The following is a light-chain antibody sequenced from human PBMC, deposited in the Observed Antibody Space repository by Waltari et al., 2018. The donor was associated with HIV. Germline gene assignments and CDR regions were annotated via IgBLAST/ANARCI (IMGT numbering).Light chain of an antibody. Sequence: SYELTQPPSVSVSPGQTASTPCPGATLGDKYACWYQQKPGQSPVLVIYKDGKRPSGIPERFSGFNSGNTATLTISGTQAMDEADYYCQAWDSDTPKVFGGGTKLTVL. J-gene: IGLJ2*01. CDR1: TLGDKY. CDR2: KDG. V-gene: IGLV3-1*01. CDR3: QAWDSDTPKV.